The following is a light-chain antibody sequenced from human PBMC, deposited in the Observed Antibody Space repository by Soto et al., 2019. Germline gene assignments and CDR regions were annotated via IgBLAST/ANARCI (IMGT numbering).Light chain of an antibody. J-gene: IGLJ1*01. CDR3: QSYDNNSDYV. CDR1: SSNIGAGYV. V-gene: IGLV1-40*01. CDR2: IDN. Sequence: QSVLTQPPSVSWAPGQRLTISCTGSSSNIGAGYVVHCYQQLPGAAPKLLIFIDNNRPSGVPERFSGSKSGTSASLAITGIRAEDEADYYCQSYDNNSDYVFGTGTKVTVL.